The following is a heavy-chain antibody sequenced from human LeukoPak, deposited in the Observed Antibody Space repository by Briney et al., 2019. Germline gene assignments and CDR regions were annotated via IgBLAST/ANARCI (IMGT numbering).Heavy chain of an antibody. V-gene: IGHV1-18*01. Sequence: GASVKVSCKASGYPFYTYGLSRVRQAPGQGLEWMGQISGNDGATKYAQKFQGRVTMTTDTATSTAYMQLTSLTSDDTAVYYCARDVPDFWSGFDSWGQGNLVTASP. J-gene: IGHJ4*02. CDR2: ISGNDGAT. CDR1: GYPFYTYG. CDR3: ARDVPDFWSGFDS. D-gene: IGHD3-3*01.